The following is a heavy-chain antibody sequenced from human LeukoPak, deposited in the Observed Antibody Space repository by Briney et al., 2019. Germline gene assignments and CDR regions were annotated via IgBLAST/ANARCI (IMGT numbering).Heavy chain of an antibody. CDR2: ISYDGSNK. CDR1: GFTFSSYG. Sequence: GGSLRLSCAASGFTFSSYGMRWVRQAPGKGLEWVAVISYDGSNKYYADSVKGRFTISRDNSKNTLYLQMNSLRAEDTAVYYCAKEGGAYGEGYYFDYWGQGTLVTVSS. CDR3: AKEGGAYGEGYYFDY. D-gene: IGHD4-17*01. J-gene: IGHJ4*02. V-gene: IGHV3-30*18.